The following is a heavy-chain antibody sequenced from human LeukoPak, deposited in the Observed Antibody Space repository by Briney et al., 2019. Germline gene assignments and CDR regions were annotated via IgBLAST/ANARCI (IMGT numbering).Heavy chain of an antibody. V-gene: IGHV1-24*01. CDR2: FDPEDGET. CDR1: GYTLTELS. D-gene: IGHD2-2*01. CDR3: ATDLSGRYCSSTSCNYYFDY. J-gene: IGHJ4*02. Sequence: ASVKVSCKVSGYTLTELSMHWVRQAPGKGLEWMGGFDPEDGETIYAQKFQGRVTMTEDTSTDTAYMELSSLRSEDTAVYYCATDLSGRYCSSTSCNYYFDYWGQGTLVTVSS.